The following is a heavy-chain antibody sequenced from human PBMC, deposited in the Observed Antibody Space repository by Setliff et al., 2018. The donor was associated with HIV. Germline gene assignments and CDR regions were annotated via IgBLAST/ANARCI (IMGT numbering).Heavy chain of an antibody. Sequence: PSETLSLTCAVYGGSFSGYYWSWIRQSPGKGLEWIGEIDHSGSTDDNPSLKSRVTISVDTSKNQFSLKLSSVSAADTAVYYCARGHPIVPTGLVSFYFDHWGQGTLVTVSS. D-gene: IGHD2-2*01. V-gene: IGHV4-34*01. CDR3: ARGHPIVPTGLVSFYFDH. J-gene: IGHJ4*02. CDR2: IDHSGST. CDR1: GGSFSGYY.